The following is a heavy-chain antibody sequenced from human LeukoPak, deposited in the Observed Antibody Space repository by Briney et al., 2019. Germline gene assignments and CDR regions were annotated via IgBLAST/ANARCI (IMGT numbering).Heavy chain of an antibody. Sequence: PGSSLRLSCAASGFTVSSCYMRWVRPAPGEGLEWVSVLYSDGTTYYADSVKGRFTISRDNSRNTLFLQMNNLRAEDTAVYYCAKPEDRYSSPDYWGQGTLVTVSS. J-gene: IGHJ4*02. CDR1: GFTVSSCY. V-gene: IGHV3-53*01. D-gene: IGHD6-13*01. CDR3: AKPEDRYSSPDY. CDR2: LYSDGTT.